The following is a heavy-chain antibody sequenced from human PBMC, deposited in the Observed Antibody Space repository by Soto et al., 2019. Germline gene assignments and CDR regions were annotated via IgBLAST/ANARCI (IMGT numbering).Heavy chain of an antibody. CDR2: ISAYNGNT. J-gene: IGHJ6*02. Sequence: ASVKASCKASGCTFTSYGISWVRQAPGQGLEWMGWISAYNGNTNYAQKLQGRVTMTTDTSTSTAYMELRSLRSDDTAVYYCARNSDSYYYYGMDVWGQGTTVTVSS. CDR3: ARNSDSYYYYGMDV. V-gene: IGHV1-18*01. D-gene: IGHD3-10*01. CDR1: GCTFTSYG.